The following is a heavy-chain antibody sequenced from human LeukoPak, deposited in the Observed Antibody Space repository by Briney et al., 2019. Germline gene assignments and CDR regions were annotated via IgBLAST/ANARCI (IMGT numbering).Heavy chain of an antibody. J-gene: IGHJ4*02. CDR1: GFTFSGSG. CDR3: AKPAISSRGWYYDY. V-gene: IGHV3-30*02. Sequence: GGSLRLSCAASGFTFSGSGMHWVRQAPGKGLEWVAFIRYHGSDKYYADSVKGRFTISRDNSKNTLYLQMNSLRAEDTAVYYCAKPAISSRGWYYDYWGQGTLVTVSS. D-gene: IGHD6-19*01. CDR2: IRYHGSDK.